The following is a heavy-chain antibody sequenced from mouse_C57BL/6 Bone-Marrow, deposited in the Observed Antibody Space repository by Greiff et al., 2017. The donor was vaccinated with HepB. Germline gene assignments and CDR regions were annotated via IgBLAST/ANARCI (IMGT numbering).Heavy chain of an antibody. Sequence: VQLQQPGAELVKPGASVKLSCKASGYTFTSYWMHWVKQRPGRGLEWIGRIAPNSGGTKYNEKFKSKATLTVDKPSSTAYMQLSSLTSEDSAVYYCARRGLLRSPYYLDYWGQGTTLTVSS. CDR1: GYTFTSYW. D-gene: IGHD1-1*01. CDR2: IAPNSGGT. CDR3: ARRGLLRSPYYLDY. J-gene: IGHJ2*01. V-gene: IGHV1-72*01.